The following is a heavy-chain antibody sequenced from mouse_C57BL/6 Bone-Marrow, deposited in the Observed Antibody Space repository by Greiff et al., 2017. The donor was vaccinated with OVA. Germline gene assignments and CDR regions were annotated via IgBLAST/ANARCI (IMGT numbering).Heavy chain of an antibody. CDR2: IWRGGST. D-gene: IGHD1-1*01. J-gene: IGHJ1*03. V-gene: IGHV2-5*01. CDR3: ANGITTVVYWYFDV. CDR1: GFSLTSYG. Sequence: QVQLQQSGPGLVQPSQSLSITCTVSGFSLTSYGVHWVRQSPGKGLEWLGVIWRGGSTDYNAAFMSRLSITKDNSKSQVFFKMNSLQADDTAIYXCANGITTVVYWYFDVWGTGTTVTVSS.